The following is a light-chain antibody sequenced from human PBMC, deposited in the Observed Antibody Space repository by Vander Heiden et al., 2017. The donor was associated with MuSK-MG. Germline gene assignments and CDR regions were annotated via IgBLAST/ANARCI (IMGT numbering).Light chain of an antibody. CDR1: QSLSSTY. CDR2: GTS. V-gene: IGKV3-20*01. Sequence: EIGLTQSPGTLSLSPGEGATLSCRASQSLSSTYLAWYHNKPGQAPRLPIYGTSSSATGIPDRFSGSGSRTDFTLTISRLEPEDFAVYYCLQYGNSRPTFGQGTKLEIK. CDR3: LQYGNSRPT. J-gene: IGKJ2*01.